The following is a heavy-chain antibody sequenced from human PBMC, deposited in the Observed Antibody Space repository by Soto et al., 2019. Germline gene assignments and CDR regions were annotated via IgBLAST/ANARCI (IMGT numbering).Heavy chain of an antibody. CDR3: AKAGYCSSTICYWYYYGMDV. CDR1: GFTFSSYG. J-gene: IGHJ6*02. D-gene: IGHD2-2*01. V-gene: IGHV3-30*18. CDR2: ISYDGSNK. Sequence: GGSLRLSCAASGFTFSSYGMHWVRQAPGKGLEWVAVISYDGSNKYYADSVKGRFTISRDNSKNTLYLQMNSLRAEDTAVYYCAKAGYCSSTICYWYYYGMDVWGQGTTVTVSS.